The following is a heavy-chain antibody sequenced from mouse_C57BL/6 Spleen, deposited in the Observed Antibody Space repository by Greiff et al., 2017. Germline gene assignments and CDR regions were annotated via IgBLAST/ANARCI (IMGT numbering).Heavy chain of an antibody. CDR1: GYAFTNYL. V-gene: IGHV1-54*01. CDR3: ARYGSRGYAMDY. CDR2: INPGSGGT. J-gene: IGHJ4*01. Sequence: QVQLQQSGAELVRPGTSVKVSCKASGYAFTNYLIEWVKQRPGQGLEWIGVINPGSGGTNYNEKFKGKATLTADKSSSTAYMQLSSLTSEDSAVYFCARYGSRGYAMDYGGQGTSVTVSS. D-gene: IGHD1-1*01.